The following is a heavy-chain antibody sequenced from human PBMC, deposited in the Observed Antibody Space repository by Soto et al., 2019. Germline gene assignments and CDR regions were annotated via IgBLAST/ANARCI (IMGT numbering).Heavy chain of an antibody. CDR1: GFTVSSKY. V-gene: IGHV3-53*01. CDR3: VHTTGWPGCDF. J-gene: IGHJ4*02. D-gene: IGHD6-19*01. Sequence: EVQLVESGGGLIQPGGSLRLSCAASGFTVSSKYMTWVRQAPGKGLEWVSVIYGGGTTYYADSVKGRFTISRDNSKNTLYLQMNSLRAEATAVYYCVHTTGWPGCDFWGQGTLVTVSS. CDR2: IYGGGTT.